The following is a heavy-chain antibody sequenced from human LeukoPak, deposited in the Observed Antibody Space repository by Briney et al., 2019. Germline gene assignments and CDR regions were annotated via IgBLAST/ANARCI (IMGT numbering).Heavy chain of an antibody. CDR3: AKEGAGFQNGMDV. V-gene: IGHV3-30*18. CDR1: GFTFSSYG. CDR2: ISYDGSNK. D-gene: IGHD2/OR15-2a*01. Sequence: GGSLRLSCAASGFTFSSYGMHWVRQAPGKGLEWVAVISYDGSNKYYADSMEGRFTISRDNSKNTLYLQMNSLRAEDTAVYYCAKEGAGFQNGMDVWGQGTTVTVSS. J-gene: IGHJ6*02.